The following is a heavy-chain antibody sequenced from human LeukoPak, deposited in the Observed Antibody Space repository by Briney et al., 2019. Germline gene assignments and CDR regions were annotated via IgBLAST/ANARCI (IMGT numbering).Heavy chain of an antibody. V-gene: IGHV3-48*03. D-gene: IGHD1-26*01. J-gene: IGHJ6*03. CDR3: ARDRGSYYYYMDV. CDR1: GYTFSSYE. Sequence: AGGSLRLSCAASGYTFSSYEMNWVRQAPGKGLEWVSYISSSGSTIYYADSVKGRFTISRDNAKNSLYLQMNSLRAEDTAVYYCARDRGSYYYYMDVWGKGTTVTVSS. CDR2: ISSSGSTI.